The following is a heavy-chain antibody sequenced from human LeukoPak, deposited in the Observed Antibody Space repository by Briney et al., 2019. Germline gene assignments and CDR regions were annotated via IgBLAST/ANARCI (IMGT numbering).Heavy chain of an antibody. CDR3: GKLESISYDSSGYPYYFDK. CDR2: IKQDGSEK. Sequence: GGSLRLSCAASGFTFSSYWMSWVRQAPGKGLEWVANIKQDGSEKYYVDSVKGRFTISRDNAKNSLYLQMNSLRAEDTAVYYCGKLESISYDSSGYPYYFDKWGRGTLVTVSS. CDR1: GFTFSSYW. V-gene: IGHV3-7*03. J-gene: IGHJ4*02. D-gene: IGHD3-22*01.